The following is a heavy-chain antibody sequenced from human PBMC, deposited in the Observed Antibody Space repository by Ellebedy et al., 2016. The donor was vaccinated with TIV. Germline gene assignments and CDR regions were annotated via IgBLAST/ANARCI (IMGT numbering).Heavy chain of an antibody. CDR2: INPNNGGT. D-gene: IGHD5-12*01. V-gene: IGHV1-2*02. J-gene: IGHJ4*02. Sequence: ASVKVSCXASGYSFIGYYMHWVRQAPGQGLEWMGWINPNNGGTNSAQKFQGRVTMTRDASISTAYMELSRLRSDDTAVYYGVTRGYSGYDYFDNWGQGTLVTVSS. CDR1: GYSFIGYY. CDR3: VTRGYSGYDYFDN.